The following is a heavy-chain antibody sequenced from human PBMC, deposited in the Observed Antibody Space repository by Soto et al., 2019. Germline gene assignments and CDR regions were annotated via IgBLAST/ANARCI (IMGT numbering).Heavy chain of an antibody. CDR1: GFSFSDYA. Sequence: EVQLLESGGGLVQPGGSLRLSCAASGFSFSDYAMSWVRQAPGKGLEWVSGVSGGGGVTNYADSVKGRFTISRDNSKNTVYLQMNGLRAEDTAIYDCAKGRCSGTSCYSDYWGQGTLVTVSS. CDR2: VSGGGGVT. J-gene: IGHJ4*02. V-gene: IGHV3-23*01. CDR3: AKGRCSGTSCYSDY. D-gene: IGHD2-15*01.